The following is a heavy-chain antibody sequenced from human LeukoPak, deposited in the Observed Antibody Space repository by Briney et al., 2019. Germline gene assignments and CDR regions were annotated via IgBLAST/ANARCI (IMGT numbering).Heavy chain of an antibody. CDR3: ARGTGVYDFWSSYLKGYFDY. D-gene: IGHD3-3*01. CDR2: INHSGST. Sequence: SETLSLTCAAYGGSFSGYYWSWIRQPPGKGLEWIGEINHSGSTNYNPSLKSRATISVATSKNQFSLKLSSVTAADTAVYYCARGTGVYDFWSSYLKGYFDYWGQGTLVTVSS. V-gene: IGHV4-34*01. J-gene: IGHJ4*02. CDR1: GGSFSGYY.